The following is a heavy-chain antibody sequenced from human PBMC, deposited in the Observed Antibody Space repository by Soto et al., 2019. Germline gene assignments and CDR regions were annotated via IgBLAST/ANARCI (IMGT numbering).Heavy chain of an antibody. Sequence: QVQVVQSGAEVKKPGSSVRVSCKASGGTSSSYAITWMRQAPGQGVEWMGGISPILDTTDYAQKFQGRVTFTADESTSTVYMDMSSLTSEDTAVYYCASGGNTVNRRFDFWGQGNLVTVSS. D-gene: IGHD4-4*01. V-gene: IGHV1-69*01. J-gene: IGHJ4*02. CDR3: ASGGNTVNRRFDF. CDR1: GGTSSSYA. CDR2: ISPILDTT.